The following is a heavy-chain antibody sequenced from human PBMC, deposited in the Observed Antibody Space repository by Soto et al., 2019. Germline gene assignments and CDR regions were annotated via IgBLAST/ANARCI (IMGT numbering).Heavy chain of an antibody. Sequence: SVKVSCKASGVTFRSYAISWVRQAPGQGLEWMGGIIPIFGTANYAQKFQGRVTITADESTSTAYMELSSLRSEDTAVYYCARSGYSSGWYENYYYGMDVWGQGTTVTVSS. CDR1: GVTFRSYA. CDR2: IIPIFGTA. V-gene: IGHV1-69*13. J-gene: IGHJ6*02. CDR3: ARSGYSSGWYENYYYGMDV. D-gene: IGHD6-19*01.